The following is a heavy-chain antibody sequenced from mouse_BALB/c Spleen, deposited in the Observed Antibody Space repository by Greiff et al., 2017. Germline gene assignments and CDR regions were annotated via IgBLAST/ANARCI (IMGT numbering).Heavy chain of an antibody. Sequence: LVKPGASVKISCKASGYSFTGYYMHWVKQSHGKSLEWIGYISCYNGATSYNQKFKGKATFTVDTSSSTAYMQFNSLTSEDSAVYYCARSGYGNWYFDDWGAGTTVTVSS. V-gene: IGHV1S34*01. CDR3: ARSGYGNWYFDD. J-gene: IGHJ1*01. CDR2: ISCYNGAT. CDR1: GYSFTGYY. D-gene: IGHD2-10*02.